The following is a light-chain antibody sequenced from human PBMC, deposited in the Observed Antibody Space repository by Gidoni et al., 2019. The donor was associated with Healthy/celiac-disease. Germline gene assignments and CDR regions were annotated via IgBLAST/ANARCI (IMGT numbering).Light chain of an antibody. V-gene: IGKV3-11*01. CDR1: QSVSSY. Sequence: EIVFTQSAATLSLSPGERATLSCRASQSVSSYLAWYQQKPGQAPRLLIYDASNRATGIPARFSGSGSGTDFTLTISSLEPEDFAVYYCQQRSNWPPEFTFGPGTKVDIK. J-gene: IGKJ3*01. CDR2: DAS. CDR3: QQRSNWPPEFT.